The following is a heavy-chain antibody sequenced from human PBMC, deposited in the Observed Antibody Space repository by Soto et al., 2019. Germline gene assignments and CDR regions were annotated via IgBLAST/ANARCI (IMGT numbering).Heavy chain of an antibody. D-gene: IGHD1-7*01. J-gene: IGHJ4*02. Sequence: QVQVVESGGGLVKPGGSLRLSCAASGFTFSDYYMSWIRQAPGKGLEWVSFISSSGDSTKYADSVKGRFTISRDNAKNSLYLLLNSLRAGDTAVYYCARGGVKGTTSRGQVYNWGQGTLVTVSS. CDR1: GFTFSDYY. CDR3: ARGGVKGTTSRGQVYN. V-gene: IGHV3-11*06. CDR2: ISSSGDST.